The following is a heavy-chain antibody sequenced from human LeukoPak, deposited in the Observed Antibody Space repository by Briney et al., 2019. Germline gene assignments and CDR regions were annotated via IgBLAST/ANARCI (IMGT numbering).Heavy chain of an antibody. CDR3: ARAPEYGLYYFDY. D-gene: IGHD1-14*01. Sequence: SETLSLTCTVSGGSISSYYWSWIRQPPGKGLEWIGYIYCSGSTNYNPSLKSRVSISVDTSKNQFSLKLTSVTAADTAVYYCARAPEYGLYYFDYWGQGTLVTVSS. J-gene: IGHJ4*02. CDR1: GGSISSYY. CDR2: IYCSGST. V-gene: IGHV4-59*12.